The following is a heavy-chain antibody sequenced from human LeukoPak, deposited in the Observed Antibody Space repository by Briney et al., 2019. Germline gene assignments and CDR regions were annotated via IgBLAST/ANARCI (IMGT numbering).Heavy chain of an antibody. V-gene: IGHV4-4*02. CDR2: IYHSGST. CDR1: GGSISSSNW. D-gene: IGHD6-13*01. Sequence: PSETLSLTCAVSGGSISSSNWWSWVRQPPGKGLEWIGEIYHSGSTYYNPSLKSRVTISVDTSKNQFSLKLSSVTAADTAVYYCARRKLVINWFDPWGQGTLVTVSS. CDR3: ARRKLVINWFDP. J-gene: IGHJ5*02.